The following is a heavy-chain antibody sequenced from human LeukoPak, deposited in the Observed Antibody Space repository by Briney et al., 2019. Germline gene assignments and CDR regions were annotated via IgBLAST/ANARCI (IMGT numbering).Heavy chain of an antibody. CDR3: ARGSITGTTDLDY. CDR1: GGSISSGSYY. CDR2: IYTSGST. J-gene: IGHJ4*02. D-gene: IGHD1-7*01. V-gene: IGHV4-61*02. Sequence: SETLSLTCTVSGGSISSGSYYWSWIRQPAGKGLEWIGRIYTSGSTNYNPSLKSRVTISVDTSKNQFSLKLSSVTAADTAVYYCARGSITGTTDLDYWGQGTLVTVSS.